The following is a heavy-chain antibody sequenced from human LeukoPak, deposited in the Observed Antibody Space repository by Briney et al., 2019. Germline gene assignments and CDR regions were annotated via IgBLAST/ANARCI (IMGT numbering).Heavy chain of an antibody. J-gene: IGHJ3*02. CDR1: GYTFTSYG. CDR2: ISAYNGNT. V-gene: IGHV1-18*01. Sequence: HEASVKVSCKASGYTFTSYGISWVRQAPGQGLEWMGWISAYNGNTNYAQKLQGRVTMTTDTSTSTAYMERRSLRSDNTAVYYCARHIRYLNAFDIWGQGTMVTVSS. D-gene: IGHD3-9*01. CDR3: ARHIRYLNAFDI.